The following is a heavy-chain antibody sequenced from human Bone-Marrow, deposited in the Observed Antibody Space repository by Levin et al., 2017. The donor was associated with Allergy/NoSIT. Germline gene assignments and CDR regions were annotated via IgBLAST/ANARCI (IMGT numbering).Heavy chain of an antibody. D-gene: IGHD3-10*01. V-gene: IGHV4-38-2*02. J-gene: IGHJ5*02. CDR3: ARSIGGDFGSGSYMFDR. CDR1: GSSISSGFF. CDR2: VSHRGKT. Sequence: SETLSLTCTVSGSSISSGFFWGWIRQSPGEGLEWIGSVSHRGKTYYNPSLKSRVTISEDTSKNQFSLRLISVTAADTAVYYCARSIGGDFGSGSYMFDRWGQGTLVTVSS.